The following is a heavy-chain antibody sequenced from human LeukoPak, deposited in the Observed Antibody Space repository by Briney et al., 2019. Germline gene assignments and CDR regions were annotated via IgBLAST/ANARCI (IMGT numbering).Heavy chain of an antibody. CDR1: GGSISSYY. CDR3: ALLYDYVWGSYLDY. Sequence: SETLSLTCTVSGGSISSYYRSWIRQPAGKGLEWIGRIYTSGSTNYNPSLKSRVTMSVDTSKNQFSPKLSSVIAADTAVYYCALLYDYVWGSYLDYWGQGTLVTVSS. V-gene: IGHV4-4*07. D-gene: IGHD3-16*02. CDR2: IYTSGST. J-gene: IGHJ4*02.